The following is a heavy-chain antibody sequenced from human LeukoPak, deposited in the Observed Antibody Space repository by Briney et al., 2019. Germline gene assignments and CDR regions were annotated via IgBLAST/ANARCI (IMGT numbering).Heavy chain of an antibody. CDR2: ITSGSSYI. D-gene: IGHD3-10*01. Sequence: NPGGSLRLSCAASGFTFSSYNMNWVRQAPGQGLEWVSSITSGSSYIYYADSVKGRFTISRDNAKNSLYLQMNSLRAEDTAVYYCASFPPYMVRTDAFWGQGAMVTVSS. CDR3: ASFPPYMVRTDAF. CDR1: GFTFSSYN. V-gene: IGHV3-21*01. J-gene: IGHJ3*01.